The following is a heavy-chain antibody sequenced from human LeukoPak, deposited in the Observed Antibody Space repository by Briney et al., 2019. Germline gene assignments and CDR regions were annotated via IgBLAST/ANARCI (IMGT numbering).Heavy chain of an antibody. D-gene: IGHD3-10*01. CDR3: ARGRNTMVRRALGAETRYYYSYYMDV. Sequence: SETLSLTCTVSCRSISSISYYWGWIRQPPGKGLEWIGSIYYSGSTYYNPSLTIRFTISVYTSKNQFSLKLSSLTAEDTAVYYCARGRNTMVRRALGAETRYYYSYYMDVWGKGTTVTVS. V-gene: IGHV4-39*07. CDR2: IYYSGST. CDR1: CRSISSISYY. J-gene: IGHJ6*03.